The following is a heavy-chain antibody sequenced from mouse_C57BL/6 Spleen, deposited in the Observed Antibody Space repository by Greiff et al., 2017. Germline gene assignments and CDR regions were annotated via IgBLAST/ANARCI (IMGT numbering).Heavy chain of an antibody. Sequence: EVQLQQSGPGLVKPSQSLSLTCSVTGYSITSGYYWNWIRQFPGNKLEWMGYISYDGSNNYNPSLKNRSSITRDTSKNQLFPKLNSGTTEDTATYYCARDERGYDVRAWFAYWGQGTLVTVAA. CDR1: GYSITSGYY. D-gene: IGHD2-2*01. J-gene: IGHJ3*01. V-gene: IGHV3-6*01. CDR3: ARDERGYDVRAWFAY. CDR2: ISYDGSN.